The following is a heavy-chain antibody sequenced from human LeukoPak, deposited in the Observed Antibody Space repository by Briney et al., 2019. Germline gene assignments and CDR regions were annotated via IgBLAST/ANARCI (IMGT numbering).Heavy chain of an antibody. D-gene: IGHD3-22*01. Sequence: PSETLSLTCTVSGGSISSYYWSWIRQPPGKGLEWIGYIYYSGSTNYNPSLKSRVTISVDTSKNQFSLKLSSVTAADTAVYYCARSRITMIDPFAFDIWGQGTMATVSS. V-gene: IGHV4-59*08. CDR2: IYYSGST. J-gene: IGHJ3*02. CDR3: ARSRITMIDPFAFDI. CDR1: GGSISSYY.